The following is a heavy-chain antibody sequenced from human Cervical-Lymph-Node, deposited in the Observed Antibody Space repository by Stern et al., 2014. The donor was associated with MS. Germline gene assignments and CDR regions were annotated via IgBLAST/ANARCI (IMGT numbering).Heavy chain of an antibody. CDR3: ARDETGVAFDI. CDR1: GGTFSSYA. V-gene: IGHV1-69*06. D-gene: IGHD7-27*01. J-gene: IGHJ3*02. CDR2: IIPLFGTA. Sequence: VQLVESGADVKKPGSSVKVSCKASGGTFSSYAITWVRQAPGQGLEWMGGIIPLFGTAHYAQQFQGRVTISADKSTSTVYMELYSLRSDDTAVYYCARDETGVAFDIWGQGTMVTVSS.